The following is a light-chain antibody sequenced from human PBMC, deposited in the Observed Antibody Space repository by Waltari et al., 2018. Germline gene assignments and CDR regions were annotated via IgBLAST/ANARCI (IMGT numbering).Light chain of an antibody. J-gene: IGKJ2*01. V-gene: IGKV4-1*01. CDR2: WAA. CDR1: PSVFYSSNNKNY. CDR3: HQYYATPYT. Sequence: DIVMTQSPDSLAVSLGERATLNCKSSPSVFYSSNNKNYLTWYQQKPGQPPKLLIYWAATRESGVPDRFSGSGSGTDFTLTISSLQAEDVAVYYCHQYYATPYTFGQGTKLEIK.